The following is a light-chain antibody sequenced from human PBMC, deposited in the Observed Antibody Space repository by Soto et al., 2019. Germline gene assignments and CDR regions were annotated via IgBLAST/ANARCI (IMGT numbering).Light chain of an antibody. Sequence: QSVLTQPPSTSGTPGQRVTISCSESSANVVSNNVNWYQQFPGTAPKLLIYNNHQRPSGVPDRFSGSKSGTSASLAISGLQSEDEADYYCATWDDSLNGPVFGGGTKVTVL. CDR1: SANVVSNN. CDR2: NNH. V-gene: IGLV1-44*01. CDR3: ATWDDSLNGPV. J-gene: IGLJ2*01.